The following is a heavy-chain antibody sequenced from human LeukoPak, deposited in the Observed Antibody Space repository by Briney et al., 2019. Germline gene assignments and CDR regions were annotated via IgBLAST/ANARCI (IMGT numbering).Heavy chain of an antibody. V-gene: IGHV4-30-2*01. J-gene: IGHJ4*02. D-gene: IGHD1-14*01. CDR1: GGSISSGGYS. Sequence: PSETLSLTCAVSGGSISSGGYSWRWIRQPPGKGLEWIGYIYHSGSTYYNPSLKSRVTISVDRSKNQFSLKLSSVTAADTAVYYCARTTRASNFDYWGQGTLVTVSS. CDR2: IYHSGST. CDR3: ARTTRASNFDY.